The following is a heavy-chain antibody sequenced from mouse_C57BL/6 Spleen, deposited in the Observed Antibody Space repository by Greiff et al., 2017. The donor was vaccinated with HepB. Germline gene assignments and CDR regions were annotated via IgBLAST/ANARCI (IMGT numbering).Heavy chain of an antibody. J-gene: IGHJ3*01. V-gene: IGHV3-6*01. D-gene: IGHD2-4*01. CDR2: ISYDGSN. Sequence: EVKLQESGPGLVKPSQSLSLTCSVTGYSITSGYYWNWIRQFPGNKLEWMGYISYDGSNNYNPSLKNRISITRDTSKNQFFLKLNSVTTEDTATYYCASVYYDYDRFAYWGQGTLVTVSA. CDR3: ASVYYDYDRFAY. CDR1: GYSITSGYY.